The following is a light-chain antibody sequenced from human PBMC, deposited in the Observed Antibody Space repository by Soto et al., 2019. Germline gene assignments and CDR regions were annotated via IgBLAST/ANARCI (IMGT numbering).Light chain of an antibody. CDR2: AAS. V-gene: IGKV1-27*01. J-gene: IGKJ1*01. CDR1: QGIGNY. Sequence: DIQMTQSPSSLSASVGDRVTITCRASQGIGNYLAWYQQKPGKVPKLLIYAASTLQSGVPSRFSGSGSGTDFTLTISSLQPDDFATYYCQQYNSYSTFGQGAKVDIK. CDR3: QQYNSYST.